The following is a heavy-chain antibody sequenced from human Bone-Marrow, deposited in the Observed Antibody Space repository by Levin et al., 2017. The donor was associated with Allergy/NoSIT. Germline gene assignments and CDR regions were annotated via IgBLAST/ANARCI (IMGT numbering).Heavy chain of an antibody. V-gene: IGHV3-23*01. J-gene: IGHJ3*02. CDR3: AKDPLWLADPYASDI. Sequence: PGGSLRLSCTGSGFTFSNYAMSWVRQAPGKGLEWVSGITGSAGNTFYADSVKGRFTISRDNSKNTVYMQMNSLRAEDTAVYYCAKDPLWLADPYASDIWGQGTMVTVSS. CDR2: ITGSAGNT. D-gene: IGHD5-12*01. CDR1: GFTFSNYA.